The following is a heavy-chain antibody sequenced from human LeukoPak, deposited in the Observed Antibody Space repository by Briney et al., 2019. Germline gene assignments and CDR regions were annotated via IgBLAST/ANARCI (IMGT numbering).Heavy chain of an antibody. CDR3: AASKYYYDSSGYYNFDC. V-gene: IGHV3-23*01. J-gene: IGHJ4*02. Sequence: GGSLRLSCAASGLTFSIYAMNWVRQAPGKGLEWVSGISDSGDSTHYADSVKGRFTISRDNSKNTLYLQMNSLRAEDTAVYYCAASKYYYDSSGYYNFDCWGQGTLVTVSS. D-gene: IGHD3-22*01. CDR1: GLTFSIYA. CDR2: ISDSGDST.